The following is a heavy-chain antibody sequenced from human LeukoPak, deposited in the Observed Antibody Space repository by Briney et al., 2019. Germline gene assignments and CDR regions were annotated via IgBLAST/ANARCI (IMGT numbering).Heavy chain of an antibody. CDR1: GFTFSSYA. V-gene: IGHV3-23*01. CDR3: AKGRAYYDSSGYYLLDY. CDR2: ISGSGGST. D-gene: IGHD3-22*01. Sequence: GGSLRLSCAASGFTFSSYAMSWVRQAPGKGLEWVSAISGSGGSTYYADSVKGRFTISRDNSKNTLYLQMNSLRAEDTAVYYCAKGRAYYDSSGYYLLDYWGQGTLVTVSP. J-gene: IGHJ4*02.